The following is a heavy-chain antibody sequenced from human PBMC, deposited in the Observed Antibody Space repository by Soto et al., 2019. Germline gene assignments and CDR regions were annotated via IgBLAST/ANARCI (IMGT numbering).Heavy chain of an antibody. CDR3: ARRRGTGLDY. Sequence: SETLSLTCTVSGGSISTSAYYWDWVRQPPGKGLEWIGSVYYSGSTFYSPSLKSRVSIAIDTSKNQFFLRLNSVTAAETAVYYCARRRGTGLDYWGQGTLVTVSS. J-gene: IGHJ4*02. CDR1: GGSISTSAYY. V-gene: IGHV4-39*01. D-gene: IGHD3-10*01. CDR2: VYYSGST.